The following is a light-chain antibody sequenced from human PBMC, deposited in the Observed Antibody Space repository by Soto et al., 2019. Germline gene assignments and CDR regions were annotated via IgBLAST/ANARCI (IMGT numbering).Light chain of an antibody. V-gene: IGLV1-36*01. Sequence: QSVLTQPPSVSEAPRQRVTISCSGGSSNIGNNAVSWYQHLPGKAPKLLIYYDDLLPSGVSDRFSGSRSGTSASLAISGLQSGDEAYYYCAAWDDILNGVLFGGGTKLTVL. J-gene: IGLJ2*01. CDR2: YDD. CDR1: SSNIGNNA. CDR3: AAWDDILNGVL.